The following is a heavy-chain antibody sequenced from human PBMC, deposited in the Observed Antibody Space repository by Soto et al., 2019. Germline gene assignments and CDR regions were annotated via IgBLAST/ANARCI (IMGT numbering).Heavy chain of an antibody. CDR2: SSPWQGNT. Sequence: ASVKVSCKASGYNFMPYVVNWVLQAPGQRLEWMGWSSPWQGNTNYAESFQGRATMTTHTSTSTAYMELSSLTSDETSVYCCARAGDPSGSSHTAYGGPAPLVPVPP. V-gene: IGHV1-18*04. CDR1: GYNFMPYV. J-gene: IGHJ4*02. CDR3: ARAGDPSGSSHTAY. D-gene: IGHD3-10*01.